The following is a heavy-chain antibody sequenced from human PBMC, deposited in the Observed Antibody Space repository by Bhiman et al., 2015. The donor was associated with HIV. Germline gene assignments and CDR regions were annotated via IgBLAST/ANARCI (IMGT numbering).Heavy chain of an antibody. CDR3: ARGYTYGHGRHGFDY. V-gene: IGHV3-9*01. J-gene: IGHJ4*02. CDR2: ISWNSGGI. CDR1: GFTFDDYA. D-gene: IGHD5-18*01. Sequence: EVQLVESGGGLVQPGRSLRLSCAVSGFTFDDYAMHWVRQAPGKGLEWVSGISWNSGGIDYADSVKGRFTISRDNAKNSLYLQMNSLRAEDTAVYYCARGYTYGHGRHGFDYWGQGILVTVSS.